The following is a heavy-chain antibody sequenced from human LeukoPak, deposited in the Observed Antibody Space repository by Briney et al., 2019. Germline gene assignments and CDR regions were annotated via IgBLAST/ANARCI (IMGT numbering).Heavy chain of an antibody. D-gene: IGHD3-9*01. V-gene: IGHV4-38-2*02. J-gene: IGHJ6*03. CDR3: ANNGADFDRKEYYYYYYMDV. CDR1: GYSISRAYY. Sequence: PSETLSLTCTVSGYSISRAYYWGWIRQPPGKGLEWIGSIYHSGSTYYNPSLKSRVTISVDTSKNQFDLKMSSVTAADTAVYYCANNGADFDRKEYYYYYYMDVWGKGTTVTVSS. CDR2: IYHSGST.